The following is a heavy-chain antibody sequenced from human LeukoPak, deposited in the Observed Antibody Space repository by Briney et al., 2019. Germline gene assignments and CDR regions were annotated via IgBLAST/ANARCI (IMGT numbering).Heavy chain of an antibody. CDR2: IHYSGNI. Sequence: SETLSLTCTVSGGSISSSYWSWIRQSPGKGLEWIGYIHYSGNINYNPALESRITISVDTSKNQFSLKLRSVTAADTAVYYCARHYVFVLGGSSFDYWGQGTLVTVSS. J-gene: IGHJ4*02. V-gene: IGHV4-59*08. CDR3: ARHYVFVLGGSSFDY. D-gene: IGHD3-16*01. CDR1: GGSISSSY.